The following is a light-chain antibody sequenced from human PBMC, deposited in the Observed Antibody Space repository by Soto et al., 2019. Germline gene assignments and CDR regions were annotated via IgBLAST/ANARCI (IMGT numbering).Light chain of an antibody. CDR2: DVR. CDR1: SSDVGSYKY. J-gene: IGLJ2*01. Sequence: QSALTQPASVSGSPGQSITISCTGTSSDVGSYKYVSWYQQHPGKAPKLMIYDVRNRPSGVSNRFSGSKSGNTASLTISGLQAEDEADYYCSSYTSSSSVVFGGGTKVTVL. V-gene: IGLV2-14*01. CDR3: SSYTSSSSVV.